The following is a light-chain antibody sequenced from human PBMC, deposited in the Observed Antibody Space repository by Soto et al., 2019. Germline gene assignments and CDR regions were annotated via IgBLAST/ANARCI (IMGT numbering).Light chain of an antibody. CDR3: QQHNSFSFT. V-gene: IGKV1-5*03. CDR2: RAS. Sequence: DIQMTQSPSALAASVGDIVTITCRASRSIGDWLSWYQQRPGKAPRLLIYRASRLESGVPPRFSGSGSGTEFTLTINGLQPDDLASYYCQQHNSFSFTFGKGTKLGIK. CDR1: RSIGDW. J-gene: IGKJ2*01.